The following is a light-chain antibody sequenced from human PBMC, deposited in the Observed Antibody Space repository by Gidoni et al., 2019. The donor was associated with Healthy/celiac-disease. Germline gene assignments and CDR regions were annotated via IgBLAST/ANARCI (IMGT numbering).Light chain of an antibody. J-gene: IGKJ2*01. CDR1: QSVLYSSNNKNY. Sequence: DIVRTQSPDSLAVSLGERATINCKSSQSVLYSSNNKNYLAWYQQKPGQPPELLIYWASTRESGVPDRFSGSGSGTDFTLTISRLQAEDVAVYYCQQYYSTPYTFXQXTKLEIK. CDR3: QQYYSTPYT. V-gene: IGKV4-1*01. CDR2: WAS.